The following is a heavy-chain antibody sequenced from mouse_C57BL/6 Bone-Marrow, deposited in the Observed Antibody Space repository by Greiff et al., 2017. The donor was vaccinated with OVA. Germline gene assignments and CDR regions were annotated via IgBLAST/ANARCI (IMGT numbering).Heavy chain of an antibody. J-gene: IGHJ1*03. D-gene: IGHD1-1*01. CDR3: ARETDYYGSSFWYFDV. Sequence: EVMLVESGGGLVQSGRSLRLSCATSGFTFSDFYMEWVRQAPGKGLEWIAASRNKANDYTTEYSASVKGRFIVSRDTSQSILYLQMNALRAEDTAIYYCARETDYYGSSFWYFDVWGTGTTVTVSS. V-gene: IGHV7-1*01. CDR2: SRNKANDYTT. CDR1: GFTFSDFY.